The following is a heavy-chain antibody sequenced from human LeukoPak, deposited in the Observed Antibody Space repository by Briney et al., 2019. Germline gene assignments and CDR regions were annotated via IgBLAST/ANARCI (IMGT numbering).Heavy chain of an antibody. CDR1: GGSISSYY. CDR3: ARPMDSSSSDYFDY. J-gene: IGHJ4*02. CDR2: IYYSGST. V-gene: IGHV4-59*08. D-gene: IGHD6-6*01. Sequence: SETLSLTCTVSGGSISSYYWSWIRQPPGKGLEWIGYIYYSGSTNYNPSLKSRVTISVDTSKNQFSLKLSSVTAADTAVYYCARPMDSSSSDYFDYWGQGTLVTVSS.